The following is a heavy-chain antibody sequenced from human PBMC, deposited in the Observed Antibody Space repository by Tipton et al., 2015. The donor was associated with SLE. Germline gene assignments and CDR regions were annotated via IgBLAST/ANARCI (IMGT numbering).Heavy chain of an antibody. D-gene: IGHD2-15*01. CDR2: IYTSGST. J-gene: IGHJ5*02. CDR1: GGSISSGSYY. CDR3: ARGPPGYCIGGSCYFFSWFDP. Sequence: LRLSCTVSGGSISSGSYYWSWIRQPAGKGLEWIGHIYTSGSTNYNPSLKSRVTISVDTSKNQFSLKLSSVTAADTAVYYCARGPPGYCIGGSCYFFSWFDPWGQGTLVTVSS. V-gene: IGHV4-61*09.